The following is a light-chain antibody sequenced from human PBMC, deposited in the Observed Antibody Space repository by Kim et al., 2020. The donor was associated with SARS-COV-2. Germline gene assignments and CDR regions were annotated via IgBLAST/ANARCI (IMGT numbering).Light chain of an antibody. V-gene: IGKV3-11*01. CDR3: QQRDSWPLT. CDR1: QSSSSF. CDR2: DAT. J-gene: IGKJ4*01. Sequence: LSPGESATLSCRASQSSSSFLAWYQQKPGQAPRLLIHDATTRATGIPARFSGSGSGTDFTLTISSLEPEDFAVYYCQQRDSWPLTFGGGTKVEIK.